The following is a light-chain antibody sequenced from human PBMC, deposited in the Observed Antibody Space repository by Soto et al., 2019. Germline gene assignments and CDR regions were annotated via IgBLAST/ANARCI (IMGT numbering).Light chain of an antibody. J-gene: IGLJ2*01. CDR1: SSDVGGYNF. CDR2: EVS. V-gene: IGLV2-14*01. Sequence: QSALTQPASVSGSPGQSITISCTGTSSDVGGYNFVSWYQQHLGKAPKLMIYEVSSRPSGVSNRFSGSKSGNTASLTISGLQAEDEADYYCTSYTNTDTPVLFGGGTKLTVL. CDR3: TSYTNTDTPVL.